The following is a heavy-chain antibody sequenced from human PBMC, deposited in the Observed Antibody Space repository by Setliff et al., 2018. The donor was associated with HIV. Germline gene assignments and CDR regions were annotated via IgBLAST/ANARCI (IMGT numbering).Heavy chain of an antibody. CDR2: ISPEGNKK. CDR1: GFTFSDFW. CDR3: ARVHLTTNPLYGVASNWFDP. V-gene: IGHV3-7*03. D-gene: IGHD3-3*01. Sequence: GGSLRLSCAASGFTFSDFWMYWVRQAPGKGLEWVANISPEGNKKYYVGSVKGRFASSRDNAKSSLFLQMSGLRPEDTAVYYCARVHLTTNPLYGVASNWFDPWGQGALVTVSS. J-gene: IGHJ5*02.